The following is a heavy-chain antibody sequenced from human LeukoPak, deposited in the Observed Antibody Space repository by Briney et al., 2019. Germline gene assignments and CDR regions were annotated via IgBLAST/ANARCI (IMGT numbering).Heavy chain of an antibody. CDR1: GGSISSSSYY. CDR3: ASGWLQVYYYGMDV. Sequence: SETLSLTCTVSGGSISSSSYYWGWIRQPPGKGLEWIGSIYYSGSTYYNPSLKSRVTISVDTSKNQFSLKLSSVTAADTAVYYCASGWLQVYYYGMDVWGQGTTVTVSS. CDR2: IYYSGST. V-gene: IGHV4-39*01. J-gene: IGHJ6*02. D-gene: IGHD5-24*01.